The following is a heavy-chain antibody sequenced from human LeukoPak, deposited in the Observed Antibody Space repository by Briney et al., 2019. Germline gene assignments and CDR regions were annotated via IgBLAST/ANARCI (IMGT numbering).Heavy chain of an antibody. CDR1: GFTFSSYS. D-gene: IGHD2-15*01. Sequence: GGSLRLSCAASGFTFSSYSMNWVRQAPGKGLEWVSSISSSSTYIYYADSVKGRFTISRDNAKNSLYLQMNSLRAEVTAVYYCARGYCSGGSCLDYWGQGTLVTVSS. V-gene: IGHV3-21*01. J-gene: IGHJ4*02. CDR2: ISSSSTYI. CDR3: ARGYCSGGSCLDY.